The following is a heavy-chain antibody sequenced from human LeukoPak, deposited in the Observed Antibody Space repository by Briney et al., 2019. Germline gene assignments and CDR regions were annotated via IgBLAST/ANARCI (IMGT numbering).Heavy chain of an antibody. D-gene: IGHD3-10*01. CDR3: AKDREVRGVSKNWFDP. V-gene: IGHV3-30*04. J-gene: IGHJ5*02. CDR2: ISYDGSNK. Sequence: SGGSLRLSCAASGFTFNYYSMHWVRQAPGKGLEWVAGISYDGSNKYYADSVKGRFTISRDNSKNTLYLQMNSLRAEDTAVYYCAKDREVRGVSKNWFDPWGQGTLVTVSS. CDR1: GFTFNYYS.